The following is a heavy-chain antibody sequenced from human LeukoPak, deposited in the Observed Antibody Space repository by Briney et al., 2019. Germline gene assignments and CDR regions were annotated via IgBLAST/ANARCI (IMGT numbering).Heavy chain of an antibody. CDR1: GFTFSSYA. V-gene: IGHV3-30-3*01. J-gene: IGHJ4*02. D-gene: IGHD3-10*01. CDR2: ISYDGSNK. CDR3: ARQLTMANFDY. Sequence: GRSLRLSCAASGFTFSSYAMHWVRQAPGKGLEWVAVISYDGSNKYYADSVKGRFTISRDNSKNTLYLQMNSLRAEDTAVYYCARQLTMANFDYWGQGTPVTVSS.